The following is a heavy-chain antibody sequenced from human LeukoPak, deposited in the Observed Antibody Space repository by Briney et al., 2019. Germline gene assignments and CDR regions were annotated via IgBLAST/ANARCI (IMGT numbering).Heavy chain of an antibody. J-gene: IGHJ6*03. CDR1: GGSISSGSYY. CDR3: ARARGSGSYLATYYYYYMDV. Sequence: PSQTLSLTCTVSGGSISSGSYYWSWIRQPAGKGLEWIGRIYTSGSTNYNPSLKSRVTISVDTSKNQFSLKLSSVTAADTALYYCARARGSGSYLATYYYYYMDVWGKGTTVTISS. V-gene: IGHV4-61*02. D-gene: IGHD3-10*01. CDR2: IYTSGST.